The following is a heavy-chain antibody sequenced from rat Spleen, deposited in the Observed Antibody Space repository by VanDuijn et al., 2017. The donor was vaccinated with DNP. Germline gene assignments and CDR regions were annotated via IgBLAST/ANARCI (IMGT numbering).Heavy chain of an antibody. V-gene: IGHV6-6*01. J-gene: IGHJ2*01. CDR2: IKAKSNNYAT. CDR1: GFTFSTAW. Sequence: EVQVLESGGGLVQPGNSLKLSCATSGFTFSTAWMYWYRQFPEKRLEWVAQIKAKSNNYATDYTESVRRRFTISRDDSKSSIYLQMNNLKEEDTAIYYCASGSGYWGQGVMVTVSS. D-gene: IGHD5-1*01. CDR3: ASGSGY.